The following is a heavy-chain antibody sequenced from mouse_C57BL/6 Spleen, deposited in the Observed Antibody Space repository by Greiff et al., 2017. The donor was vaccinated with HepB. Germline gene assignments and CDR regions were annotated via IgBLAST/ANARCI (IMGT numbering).Heavy chain of an antibody. CDR3: ARLAVYDYDLYYYAMDY. CDR1: GYTFTSYT. J-gene: IGHJ4*01. D-gene: IGHD2-4*01. CDR2: INPSSGYT. Sequence: QVQLQQSGAELARPGASVKMSCKASGYTFTSYTMHWVKQRPGQGLEWIGYINPSSGYTKYNQKFKDKATLTADKSSSTAYMQLSSLTSEDSAVYYCARLAVYDYDLYYYAMDYWGQGTSVTVSS. V-gene: IGHV1-4*01.